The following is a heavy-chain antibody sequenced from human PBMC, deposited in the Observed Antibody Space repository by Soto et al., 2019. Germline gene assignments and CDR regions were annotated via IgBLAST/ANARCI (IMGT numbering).Heavy chain of an antibody. CDR3: AKDPAPYYYDSSGYYYVEYFDY. CDR2: ISYDGSNK. CDR1: GFTFGSYV. Sequence: GGSLRLSCASSGFTFGSYVMHLVRQAPGKGLEWVAVISYDGSNKYYADSVKGRFTISRDNSKNTLYLQMNSLRAEDTAVYYCAKDPAPYYYDSSGYYYVEYFDYWGQGTLVTVSS. V-gene: IGHV3-30*18. D-gene: IGHD3-22*01. J-gene: IGHJ4*02.